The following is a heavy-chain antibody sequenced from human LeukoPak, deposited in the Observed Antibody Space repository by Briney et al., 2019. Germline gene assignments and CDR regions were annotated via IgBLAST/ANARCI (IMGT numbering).Heavy chain of an antibody. Sequence: GGSLRLSCAASGFTVSSNYMSWVRQAPGKGLELGSVIYSGGSTYYADSGKGRFTISRHNSKNTLYLQMNSLRAEDTAVYYCARGPYYYDSRGYFPFDYWGQGTLVTVSS. CDR3: ARGPYYYDSRGYFPFDY. V-gene: IGHV3-53*04. J-gene: IGHJ4*02. CDR1: GFTVSSNY. CDR2: IYSGGST. D-gene: IGHD3-22*01.